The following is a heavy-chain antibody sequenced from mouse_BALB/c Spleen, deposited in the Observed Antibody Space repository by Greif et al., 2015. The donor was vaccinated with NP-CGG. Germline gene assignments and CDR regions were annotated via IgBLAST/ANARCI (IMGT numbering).Heavy chain of an antibody. CDR3: ARRTGTEAMDY. D-gene: IGHD4-1*01. CDR1: GYTFTDYY. J-gene: IGHJ4*01. V-gene: IGHV1-84*02. CDR2: IYPGSGNT. Sequence: SGPELVKPGASVKISCKASGYTFTDYYINWVKQKPGQGLEWIGWIYPGSGNTKYNENFKGKATLTVDTSSSTAYMQLSSLTPEDTAVYFCARRTGTEAMDYWGQGTSVTVSS.